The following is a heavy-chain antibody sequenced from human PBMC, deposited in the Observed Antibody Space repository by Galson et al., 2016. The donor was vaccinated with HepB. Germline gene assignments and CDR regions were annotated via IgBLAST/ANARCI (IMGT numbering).Heavy chain of an antibody. J-gene: IGHJ6*01. Sequence: SLRLSCAASGLTLRRHAISWVRQAPGKGLEWVSAISADGGSIEYAQSVKGWFAISRDNSKNTVFLQMDSLRADDTALYYCAKMDTVLGNGMDVWGQGTTVTVSS. D-gene: IGHD2-2*03. CDR1: GLTLRRHA. V-gene: IGHV3-23*01. CDR3: AKMDTVLGNGMDV. CDR2: ISADGGSI.